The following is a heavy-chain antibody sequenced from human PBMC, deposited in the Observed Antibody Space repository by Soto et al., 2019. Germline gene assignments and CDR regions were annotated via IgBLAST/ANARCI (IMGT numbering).Heavy chain of an antibody. CDR2: IYHSGTF. V-gene: IGHV4-4*02. Sequence: QVRLQESGPGLVEPSGTLSLTCAVSGDSVSSSSCWSWVRQAPGKGLEWIGEIYHSGTFNYNPSLGRRVPGSGKKAGNHLVRNLKAVTAGDRAVYFGVRAGPAATWQYRGMDVWGQGPTVTLS. CDR1: GDSVSSSSC. J-gene: IGHJ6*02. D-gene: IGHD2-15*01. CDR3: VRAGPAATWQYRGMDV.